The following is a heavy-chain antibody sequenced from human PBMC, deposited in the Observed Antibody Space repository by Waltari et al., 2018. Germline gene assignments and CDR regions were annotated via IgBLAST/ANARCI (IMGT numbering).Heavy chain of an antibody. Sequence: EVQLVESGGGLVKPGGSLRLSCAASGFTFSTYTMNWVRQAPGKGRGVVASISNTSTSINDGDSVKGRCTSSRDNAKNSLYLQMTSLRAEDTAVYYCARASKLVGTTYDAFDIWGQGTMVTVSS. CDR2: ISNTSTSI. CDR1: GFTFSTYT. V-gene: IGHV3-21*01. J-gene: IGHJ3*02. D-gene: IGHD1-26*01. CDR3: ARASKLVGTTYDAFDI.